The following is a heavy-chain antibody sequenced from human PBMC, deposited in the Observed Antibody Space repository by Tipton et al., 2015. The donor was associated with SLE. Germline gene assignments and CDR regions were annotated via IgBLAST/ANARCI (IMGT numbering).Heavy chain of an antibody. CDR2: IHSSGST. J-gene: IGHJ6*03. Sequence: TLSLTCTVSGGAISSGSYYWTWIRQPAGKGLEWIGHIHSSGSTNYSPSLKSRVTISGDTTKNQFSLKMTSVTASDTAVYYCARVGYSGTSPYYYYYMDVWGKGTTVTVSS. CDR3: ARVGYSGTSPYYYYYMDV. V-gene: IGHV4-61*09. D-gene: IGHD1-26*01. CDR1: GGAISSGSYY.